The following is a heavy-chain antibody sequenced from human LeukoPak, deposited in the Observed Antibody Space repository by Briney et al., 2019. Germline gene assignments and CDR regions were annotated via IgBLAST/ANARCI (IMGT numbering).Heavy chain of an antibody. Sequence: SETLSLTCAVYGGSFSGNYWSWIRQPPGKGLEWIGEINHSGSTNYNPSLKSRVTISVDTSKNQFSLKLSSVTAADTAVYYCARVGTYYDFWSGYYRIEFPFDYWGQGTLVTVSS. CDR2: INHSGST. V-gene: IGHV4-34*01. D-gene: IGHD3-3*01. CDR1: GGSFSGNY. J-gene: IGHJ4*02. CDR3: ARVGTYYDFWSGYYRIEFPFDY.